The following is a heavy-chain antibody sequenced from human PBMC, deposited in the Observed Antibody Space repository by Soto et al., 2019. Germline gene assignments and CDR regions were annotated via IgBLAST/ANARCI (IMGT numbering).Heavy chain of an antibody. Sequence: QLQLQESGPGLVKPSETLSLTCTVSGGSISSSSYYWGWIRQPPGKGLEWIGSIYYSGSTYYNPSLKSRVTISVDTSKNQFSLKLSSVTAADTAVYYCARQVGTVVVVADNWFDPWGQGTLVTVSS. V-gene: IGHV4-39*01. D-gene: IGHD2-15*01. CDR3: ARQVGTVVVVADNWFDP. J-gene: IGHJ5*02. CDR1: GGSISSSSYY. CDR2: IYYSGST.